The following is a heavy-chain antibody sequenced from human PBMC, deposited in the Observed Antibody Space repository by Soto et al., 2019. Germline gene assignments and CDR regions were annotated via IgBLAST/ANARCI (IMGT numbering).Heavy chain of an antibody. CDR2: IYYSGST. D-gene: IGHD2-15*01. Sequence: QLQLQESGPGLVKPSETLSLTCTVSGGFISSSSYYWGWIRQPPGKGLEWIGSIYYSGSTYYNPSXXXRXXISVDTGKSQFSLKLSSVTAADTAVYYCGGGRVDYYSALGVWGPGTTVTVSS. CDR1: GGFISSSSYY. V-gene: IGHV4-39*01. CDR3: GGGRVDYYSALGV. J-gene: IGHJ6*02.